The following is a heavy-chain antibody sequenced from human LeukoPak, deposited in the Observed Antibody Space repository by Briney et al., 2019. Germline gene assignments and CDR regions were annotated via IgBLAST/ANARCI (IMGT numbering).Heavy chain of an antibody. J-gene: IGHJ4*02. Sequence: GESLKISCQGSGYSFTSYWIGWVRQMPGRGLEWMGIIYPGDSDTRYSPSFQGQVTISADKSISTAYLQWSSLKAPDTAMYYCARSTYYYDSSGHFDYWGQGTLVTVSS. CDR1: GYSFTSYW. D-gene: IGHD3-22*01. V-gene: IGHV5-51*01. CDR2: IYPGDSDT. CDR3: ARSTYYYDSSGHFDY.